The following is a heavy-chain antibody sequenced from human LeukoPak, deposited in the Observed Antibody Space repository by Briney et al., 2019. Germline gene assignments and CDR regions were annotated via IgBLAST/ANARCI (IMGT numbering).Heavy chain of an antibody. Sequence: SETLSLTCTVSGGSIRTGGYYWSWVRQPPGKGLEWIGCIYHIGTAYYNPSLKSRVTISVDRSKNQFSLKLSSVTAADTAVYYCARTMVRGVISVWGQGTLVTVSS. CDR1: GGSIRTGGYY. J-gene: IGHJ4*02. V-gene: IGHV4-30-2*01. CDR2: IYHIGTA. D-gene: IGHD3-10*01. CDR3: ARTMVRGVISV.